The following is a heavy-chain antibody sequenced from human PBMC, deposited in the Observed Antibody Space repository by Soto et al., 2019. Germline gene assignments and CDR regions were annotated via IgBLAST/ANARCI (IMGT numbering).Heavy chain of an antibody. CDR1: NESMSSGGYF. D-gene: IGHD5-18*01. J-gene: IGHJ5*02. Sequence: SETLSLTCTVSNESMSSGGYFWVWIRQHPGKGLEWIGHISSSGSANPNPSLKSRVSMSVDSSNNQFSLKLTSVTVADTAVYYCARGGGYTASGGNSGFWFDPWGQGTLVTVSS. CDR2: ISSSGSA. V-gene: IGHV4-31*03. CDR3: ARGGGYTASGGNSGFWFDP.